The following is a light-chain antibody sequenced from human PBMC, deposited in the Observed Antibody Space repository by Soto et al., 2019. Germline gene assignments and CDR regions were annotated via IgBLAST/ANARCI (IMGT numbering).Light chain of an antibody. CDR3: QSYDSSLSGVV. J-gene: IGLJ3*02. V-gene: IGLV1-40*01. CDR1: SSNIGGGYD. Sequence: QSVLTQPPSVSGAPGQRVTISCTGSSSNIGGGYDVHWYQQLPGTAPKLLIYGNINRPSGVPDRFSGSRSGTSGSLAITGRQAEDEGDYYCQSYDSSLSGVVFGGGTKLTVL. CDR2: GNI.